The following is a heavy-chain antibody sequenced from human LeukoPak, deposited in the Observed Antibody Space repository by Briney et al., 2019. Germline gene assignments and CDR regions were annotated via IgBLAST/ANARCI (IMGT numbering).Heavy chain of an antibody. Sequence: VKPSETLSLTCTVSGGSISSSSYYWGWIRQPPGKGLEWIGSIYYNGSTYYNPSLKSRVTISVDTSKNQFSLKLSSVTAADTAVYYCARHGGLKDGYKASYYFDYWGQGTLVTVSS. CDR1: GGSISSSSYY. J-gene: IGHJ4*02. CDR3: ARHGGLKDGYKASYYFDY. V-gene: IGHV4-39*01. D-gene: IGHD5-24*01. CDR2: IYYNGST.